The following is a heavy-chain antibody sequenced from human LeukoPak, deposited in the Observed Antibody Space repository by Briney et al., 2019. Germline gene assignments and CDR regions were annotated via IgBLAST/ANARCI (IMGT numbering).Heavy chain of an antibody. D-gene: IGHD4-17*01. J-gene: IGHJ4*02. CDR2: IYYSGST. CDR1: GGSVSSGSYY. V-gene: IGHV4-61*01. CDR3: ARDYGDYGFDY. Sequence: SETLSLTCTVSGGSVSSGSYYWSWIRQPPGKGLEWIEYIYYSGSTNYNPSLKSRVTISVDTSKNQFSLKLSSVTAADTAVYYCARDYGDYGFDYWGQGTLVTVSS.